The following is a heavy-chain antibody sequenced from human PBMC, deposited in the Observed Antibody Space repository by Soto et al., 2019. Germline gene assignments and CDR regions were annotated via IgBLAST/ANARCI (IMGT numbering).Heavy chain of an antibody. V-gene: IGHV4-31*03. CDR2: IYYSGST. J-gene: IGHJ5*02. Sequence: QVQLQESGPGLVKPSQTLSLTCTVSGGSISSGGYYWSWIRQHPGKGLEWIGYIYYSGSTYYNPPLKSRVTISVDTSKNQFSLKLSSVTAADTAVYYCAREWYYDSSGYYYRNWFDPWGQGTLVTVSS. CDR1: GGSISSGGYY. CDR3: AREWYYDSSGYYYRNWFDP. D-gene: IGHD3-22*01.